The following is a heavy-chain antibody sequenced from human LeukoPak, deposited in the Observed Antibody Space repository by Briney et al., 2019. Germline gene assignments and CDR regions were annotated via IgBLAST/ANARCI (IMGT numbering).Heavy chain of an antibody. J-gene: IGHJ4*02. D-gene: IGHD6-19*01. Sequence: GGSLRLSCAASGFTFSSYAMHWVRQAPGKGLEWVAVISYDGSNKYYADSVKGRFTISRDNSKNTLYLQMNSLRAEDTAVYYCARNRSGDMEFDYWGQGTLVTVSS. CDR1: GFTFSSYA. CDR3: ARNRSGDMEFDY. CDR2: ISYDGSNK. V-gene: IGHV3-30-3*01.